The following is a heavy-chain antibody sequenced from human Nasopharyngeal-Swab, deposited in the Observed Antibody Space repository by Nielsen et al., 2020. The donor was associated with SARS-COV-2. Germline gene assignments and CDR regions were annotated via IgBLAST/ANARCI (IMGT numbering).Heavy chain of an antibody. Sequence: GGSLRLSCAASGFTFSSYGMHWVRQAPGRGLEWVAVISYDGSNKYYADSVKGRFTISRDNSRNTLYLQMNNLRADDTAVYYCAKDPSIVVVTAEYFQHWGQGTLVTVSS. V-gene: IGHV3-30*18. J-gene: IGHJ1*01. CDR3: AKDPSIVVVTAEYFQH. D-gene: IGHD2-21*02. CDR1: GFTFSSYG. CDR2: ISYDGSNK.